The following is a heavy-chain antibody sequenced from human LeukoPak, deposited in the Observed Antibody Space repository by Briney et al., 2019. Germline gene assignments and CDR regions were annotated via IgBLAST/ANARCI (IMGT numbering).Heavy chain of an antibody. D-gene: IGHD6-19*01. J-gene: IGHJ3*02. CDR3: ARPGSGWLTNDAFDI. V-gene: IGHV5-51*01. Sequence: GESLKISCKGSGYSFTSYWIGWVRQMPGKGLEWMGIIYPGDSDTRYSPSFQGQVTISADKSISTAYLQWSSLKASDTAMYYCARPGSGWLTNDAFDIWGQGTMVTVSS. CDR2: IYPGDSDT. CDR1: GYSFTSYW.